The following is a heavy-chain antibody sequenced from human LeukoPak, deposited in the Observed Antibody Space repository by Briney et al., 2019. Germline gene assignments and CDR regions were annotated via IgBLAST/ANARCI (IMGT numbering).Heavy chain of an antibody. CDR2: IDDSGSA. J-gene: IGHJ4*02. V-gene: IGHV4-59*01. Sequence: SETLSLTCTVSGGSISGYYWSWIRQPPGKGLEWIGYIDDSGSANYNPSLKSRVTISGDTSKNQFSLKLNSVTAADTAMYYCASEPHYGDFFDYWGQGTLVTVSS. CDR3: ASEPHYGDFFDY. D-gene: IGHD4-17*01. CDR1: GGSISGYY.